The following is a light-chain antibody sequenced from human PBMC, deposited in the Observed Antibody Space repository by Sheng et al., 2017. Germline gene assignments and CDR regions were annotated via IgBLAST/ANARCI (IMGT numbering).Light chain of an antibody. Sequence: ETVMTQSPATLSVSPGERATLSCRASQSVSNNLAWYQQKPGQAPRLLIYGASTRATGIPARFSGSGSGTEFTLTISSLQSEDFAVYYCQQYNNWPPTFGQGTKVEIK. CDR3: QQYNNWPPT. CDR1: QSVSNN. CDR2: GAS. V-gene: IGKV3-15*01. J-gene: IGKJ1*01.